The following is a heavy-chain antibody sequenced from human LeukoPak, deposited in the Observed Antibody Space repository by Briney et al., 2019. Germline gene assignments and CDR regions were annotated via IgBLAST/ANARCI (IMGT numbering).Heavy chain of an antibody. Sequence: GGSLRLSCAASGFTFSSYEMNWVRQAPGKRLEWISDISSSGRTTYYADSVTGRFTISRDNAKNSLYLQMNSLRAEDTAVYYCARAVYYYDSSGYYVYWGQGTLVTVSS. J-gene: IGHJ4*02. CDR1: GFTFSSYE. V-gene: IGHV3-48*03. D-gene: IGHD3-22*01. CDR3: ARAVYYYDSSGYYVY. CDR2: ISSSGRTT.